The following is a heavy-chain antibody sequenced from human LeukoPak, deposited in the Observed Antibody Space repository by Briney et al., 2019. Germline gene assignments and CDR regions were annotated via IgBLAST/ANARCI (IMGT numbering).Heavy chain of an antibody. J-gene: IGHJ4*02. CDR1: GGSLTIGHYY. D-gene: IGHD5-24*01. CDR2: IHPSGIT. V-gene: IGHV4-31*03. CDR3: ARGQDAFKTGY. Sequence: PSQTLFLTCTVSGGSLTIGHYYWTWIRQHPGKGLEWIGYIHPSGITDYNPSLQSRVTMSLDTSQNQFSLKLTSVTAADTAIYYCARGQDAFKTGYWGQGTLVTVSS.